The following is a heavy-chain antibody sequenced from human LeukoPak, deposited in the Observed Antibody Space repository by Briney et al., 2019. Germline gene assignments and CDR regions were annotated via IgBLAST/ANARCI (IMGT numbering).Heavy chain of an antibody. V-gene: IGHV3-23*01. CDR2: ISGSGGST. CDR3: AKDKGWGYSSYDFYGMDV. J-gene: IGHJ6*02. D-gene: IGHD1-26*01. Sequence: GGSLRLSCAASGFTFSSYAMSWVRQAPGKGLEWVSGISGSGGSTYYADSVKGRFTISRDISKNTLYVQMNSLRAEDAAVYYCAKDKGWGYSSYDFYGMDVWGQGTTVTVSS. CDR1: GFTFSSYA.